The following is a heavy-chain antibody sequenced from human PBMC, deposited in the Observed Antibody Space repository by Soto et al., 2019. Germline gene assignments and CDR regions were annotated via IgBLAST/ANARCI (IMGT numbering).Heavy chain of an antibody. CDR3: ARERREVGATGHNWFDP. Sequence: SGTLSLTCPFSGGSVSSGSFYWSWIRQPPGKGLEWIGYIYYSGSTNYNPSLKSRVTISVDTSKNQFSLKLSSVTAADTAVYYCARERREVGATGHNWFDPWGQGTLVTVSS. CDR1: GGSVSSGSFY. J-gene: IGHJ5*02. CDR2: IYYSGST. V-gene: IGHV4-61*01. D-gene: IGHD1-26*01.